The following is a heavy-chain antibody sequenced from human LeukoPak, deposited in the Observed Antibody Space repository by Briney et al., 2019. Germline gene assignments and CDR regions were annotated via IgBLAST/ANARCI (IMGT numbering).Heavy chain of an antibody. V-gene: IGHV6-1*01. CDR2: TYYRSKWYN. D-gene: IGHD6-19*01. CDR1: GDSVSSNSAA. Sequence: SQTLSLTSALSGDSVSSNSAAWNWIRQSPSRGLEWLGRTYYRSKWYNDYGVSVKSRITINPDTSKNQFSLQLNSVSPEDAAVYYCARARDSGGWYFDYWGQGTLVTVSS. CDR3: ARARDSGGWYFDY. J-gene: IGHJ4*02.